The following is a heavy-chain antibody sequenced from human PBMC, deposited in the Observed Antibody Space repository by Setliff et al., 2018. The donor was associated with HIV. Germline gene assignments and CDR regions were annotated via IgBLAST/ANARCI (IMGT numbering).Heavy chain of an antibody. V-gene: IGHV4-30-4*08. CDR2: IYYTGST. Sequence: PSETLSLTCTVSGGSISSGDYYWSWIRQPPGKGLEWIGYIYYTGSTYYNPSLKSRVIISIDMSKNQFSLKLSSVTAADTAVYYCARVKAVADNNWFDPWGQGTLVTVSS. CDR1: GGSISSGDYY. D-gene: IGHD6-19*01. J-gene: IGHJ5*02. CDR3: ARVKAVADNNWFDP.